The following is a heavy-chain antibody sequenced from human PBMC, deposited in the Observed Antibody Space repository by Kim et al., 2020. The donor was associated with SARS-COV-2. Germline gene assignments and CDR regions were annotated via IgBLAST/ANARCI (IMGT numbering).Heavy chain of an antibody. CDR3: AKQSLPYGDYEACFDY. V-gene: IGHV3-30*02. Sequence: SVKVRFTISRDNSKNTLYLQMNSLRAEDTAVYYCAKQSLPYGDYEACFDYWGQGTLVTVSS. D-gene: IGHD4-17*01. J-gene: IGHJ4*02.